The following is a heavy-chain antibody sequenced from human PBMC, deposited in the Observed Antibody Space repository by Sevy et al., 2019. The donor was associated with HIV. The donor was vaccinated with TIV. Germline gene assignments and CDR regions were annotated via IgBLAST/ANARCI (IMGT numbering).Heavy chain of an antibody. V-gene: IGHV3-30-3*01. J-gene: IGHJ6*02. D-gene: IGHD2-2*03. Sequence: GGSLRLSCAASGFTFSSYAMHWVRQAPGKGLEWVAVISYDGSNKYYANSVKGRFTISRDNSKNPLYLQMNSLRAEDTAVYYCARGGVGIVVVPAAIESYYYYYGMDVWGQGTTVTVSS. CDR3: ARGGVGIVVVPAAIESYYYYYGMDV. CDR2: ISYDGSNK. CDR1: GFTFSSYA.